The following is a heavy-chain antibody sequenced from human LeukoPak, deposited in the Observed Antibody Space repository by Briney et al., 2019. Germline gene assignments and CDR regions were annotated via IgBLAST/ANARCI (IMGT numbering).Heavy chain of an antibody. Sequence: GESLKISCKGPGYSFTSYWIGWVRQMPGKGLEWMGIIYPGDSDTRYSPSFQGQVTISADKSISTAYLQWSSLKASDTAMYYCARHVGISGIAAAGIDYWGQGTLVTVSS. CDR1: GYSFTSYW. CDR2: IYPGDSDT. D-gene: IGHD6-13*01. CDR3: ARHVGISGIAAAGIDY. J-gene: IGHJ4*02. V-gene: IGHV5-51*01.